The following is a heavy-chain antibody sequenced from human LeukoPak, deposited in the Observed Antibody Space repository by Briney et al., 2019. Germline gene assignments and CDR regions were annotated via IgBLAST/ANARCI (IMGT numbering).Heavy chain of an antibody. CDR2: INSDVSST. CDR1: GFTFSMYW. J-gene: IGHJ4*02. Sequence: RGCLRLACAPAGFTFSMYWMHWVGHSPEKALVWVSRINSDVSSTSYADSVKGRFTISRDNAKNTLYLQMNSLRAEDTAVYYCARVSSDYYDSSGYYPDYWGQGTLVTVSS. D-gene: IGHD3-22*01. CDR3: ARVSSDYYDSSGYYPDY. V-gene: IGHV3-74*01.